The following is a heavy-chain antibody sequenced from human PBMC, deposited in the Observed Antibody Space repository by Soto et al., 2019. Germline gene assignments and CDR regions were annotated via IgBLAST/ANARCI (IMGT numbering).Heavy chain of an antibody. J-gene: IGHJ5*02. CDR2: IYHTGNT. CDR1: GGSISSGNYY. Sequence: PSETLSLTCTVSGGSISSGNYYWSWIRQPPGKGLEWIGNIYHTGNTYYNPSLRSRVTISVDTSKNQFSLKLTSVTAADTAVYYCARDYYDSSDYTTNWFDPWGQGTLVTVSS. V-gene: IGHV4-39*01. CDR3: ARDYYDSSDYTTNWFDP. D-gene: IGHD3-22*01.